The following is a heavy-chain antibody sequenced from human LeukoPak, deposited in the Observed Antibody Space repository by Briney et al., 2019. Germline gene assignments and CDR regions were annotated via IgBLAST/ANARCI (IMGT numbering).Heavy chain of an antibody. CDR3: ARGVVVPAGALNDAFDI. V-gene: IGHV3-11*01. Sequence: KAGGSLRLSCAASGFTFSDYYMSWIRQAPGKGLEWVSYISSSGSTIYYADSVKGRFTISRDNAKNSLYLQMNSLRAEDTAVYYCARGVVVPAGALNDAFDIWGQGTMVTVSS. CDR2: ISSSGSTI. D-gene: IGHD2-2*01. J-gene: IGHJ3*02. CDR1: GFTFSDYY.